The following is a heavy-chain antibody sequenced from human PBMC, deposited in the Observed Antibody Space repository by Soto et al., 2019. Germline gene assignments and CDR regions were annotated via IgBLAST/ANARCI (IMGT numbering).Heavy chain of an antibody. CDR1: GYSFTTYW. J-gene: IGHJ6*02. V-gene: IGHV5-51*01. CDR2: IYPGDSDT. CDR3: TRRYIPQASNYYYGTDV. Sequence: GESLKISCKGSGYSFTTYWIGWVRQMPGKGLELMGIIYPGDSDTRYSPSFQGLVTISVDKSISATYLQWSSLKASDTAMYYCTRRYIPQASNYYYGTDVWGQGTTVTVSS. D-gene: IGHD1-20*01.